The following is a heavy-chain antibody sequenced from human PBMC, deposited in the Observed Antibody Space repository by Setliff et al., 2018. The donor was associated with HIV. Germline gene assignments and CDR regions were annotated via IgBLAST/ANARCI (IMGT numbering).Heavy chain of an antibody. V-gene: IGHV1-18*01. CDR3: ARVDGFNNYDSGGLDY. CDR1: GYTFSSYG. J-gene: IGHJ4*02. CDR2: ISLHNDNT. D-gene: IGHD3-3*01. Sequence: AASVKVSCKASGYTFSSYGISWVRQAPGQGLEWLGWISLHNDNTNYAQKFQGRVTMTADTSTNTVYVDLRSLRSDDTAVYHCARVDGFNNYDSGGLDYWGQGTLVTVSS.